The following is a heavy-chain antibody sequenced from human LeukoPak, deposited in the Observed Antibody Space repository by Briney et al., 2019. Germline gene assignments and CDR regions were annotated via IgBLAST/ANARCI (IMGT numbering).Heavy chain of an antibody. CDR3: ARGGVVVVAATRFWFDP. D-gene: IGHD2-15*01. CDR2: INPNSGGT. V-gene: IGHV1-2*02. Sequence: ASVKVSCKASGYILTGYYMHWVRQAPGQGLEWMGWINPNSGGTNYAQKFQGRVTMTRDTSISTAYMELSRLRSDDTAVYYCARGGVVVVAATRFWFDPWGQGTLVTVSS. CDR1: GYILTGYY. J-gene: IGHJ5*02.